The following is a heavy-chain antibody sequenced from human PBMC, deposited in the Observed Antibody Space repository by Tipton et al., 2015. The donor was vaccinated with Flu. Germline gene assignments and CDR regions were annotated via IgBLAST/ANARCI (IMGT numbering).Heavy chain of an antibody. CDR1: GGSIGSFY. V-gene: IGHV4-4*09. J-gene: IGHJ5*01. CDR2: IYNNKYT. CDR3: ARRDFSNYVSDPKNWFDS. Sequence: TLSLTCTVSGGSIGSFYWNWIRQPPGKGLEWIGYIYNNKYTKYNPSLKSRVTISVDTSKNHFSLEMRSVTAADMAVYYCARRDFSNYVSDPKNWFDSWGQGALVTVSS. D-gene: IGHD4-11*01.